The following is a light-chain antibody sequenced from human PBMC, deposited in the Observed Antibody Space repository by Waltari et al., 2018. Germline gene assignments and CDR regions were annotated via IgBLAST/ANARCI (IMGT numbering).Light chain of an antibody. V-gene: IGLV2-14*03. CDR3: SSYSTTSAVV. CDR1: STAVGWYNF. CDR2: DVA. Sequence: QSALPPPASVSGSPGQSISVSCQGTSTAVGWYNFVSWYQHHPGKAPKLLIYDVAKRPSGVSDRFSGSKTGNTASLTISGLRAEDEAFYYCSSYSTTSAVVFGGGTKMTVL. J-gene: IGLJ2*01.